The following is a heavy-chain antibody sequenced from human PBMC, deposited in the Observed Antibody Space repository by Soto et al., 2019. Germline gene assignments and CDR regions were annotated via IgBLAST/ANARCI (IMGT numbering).Heavy chain of an antibody. CDR1: GGSFSGYY. CDR3: ARGRFSRQYWSSTSCDRWFDP. Sequence: PSDTLSLTCAVYGGSFSGYYWSWIRQPPGKGLERIGEMNHSGSTNYNPSLKSRVTISVDTSKNQFSLKLSSVTAADTAVYYCARGRFSRQYWSSTSCDRWFDPWGQGTLVTVSS. V-gene: IGHV4-34*01. J-gene: IGHJ5*02. CDR2: MNHSGST. D-gene: IGHD2-2*02.